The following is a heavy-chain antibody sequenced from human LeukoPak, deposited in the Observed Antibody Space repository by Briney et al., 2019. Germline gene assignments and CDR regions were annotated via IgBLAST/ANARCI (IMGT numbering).Heavy chain of an antibody. Sequence: ASVKVSCKASGYTFTSYAMHWVRQAPGQGLEWMGWISAYNGNTNYAQKLQGRVTMTTDTSTSTAYMELRSLRSDDTAVYYCAREEIITIFGVVYGMDVWGQGTTVTVSS. CDR2: ISAYNGNT. CDR1: GYTFTSYA. J-gene: IGHJ6*02. V-gene: IGHV1-18*01. CDR3: AREEIITIFGVVYGMDV. D-gene: IGHD3-3*01.